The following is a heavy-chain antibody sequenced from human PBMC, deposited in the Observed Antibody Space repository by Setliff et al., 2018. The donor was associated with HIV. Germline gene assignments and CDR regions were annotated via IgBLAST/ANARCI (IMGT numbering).Heavy chain of an antibody. Sequence: SETLSLTCAVYGGSSSGYYWSWIRQPPGKGLEWIGTIYHSGSTYYNPSLQSRVTISIDTSKNHFSLKLSSVTAADTAVYYCARDPGYSYGSGPFDIWGQGTMVTVSS. J-gene: IGHJ3*02. CDR1: GGSSSGYY. D-gene: IGHD5-18*01. CDR2: IYHSGST. V-gene: IGHV4-34*09. CDR3: ARDPGYSYGSGPFDI.